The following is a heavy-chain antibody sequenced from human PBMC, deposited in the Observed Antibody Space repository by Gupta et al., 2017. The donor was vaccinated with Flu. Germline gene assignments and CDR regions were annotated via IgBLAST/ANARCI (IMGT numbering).Heavy chain of an antibody. V-gene: IGHV3-23*04. CDR3: AKLEGFDSSYGMDV. Sequence: EVLLEESGGALVQPGGSLRLSCAASGFTFSRYAMSWVRQAPGKGLEWVSVISGYGSVTYYADSGKGRFTISRDNSKNTLYVQMNSLRVEETDVYYCAKLEGFDSSYGMDVWVQGTTVTVSS. CDR1: GFTFSRYA. D-gene: IGHD2-21*01. J-gene: IGHJ6*02. CDR2: ISGYGSVT.